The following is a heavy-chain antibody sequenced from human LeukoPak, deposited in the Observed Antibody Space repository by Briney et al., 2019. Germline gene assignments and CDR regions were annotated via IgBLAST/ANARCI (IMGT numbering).Heavy chain of an antibody. V-gene: IGHV3-74*01. Sequence: GGSLRLSCAASGFTFSSYWMHWVRQAPGKGLVWVSRINSDGSSTTYADSVKGRFTISRDDAKNTLYLQMNSLRAEDTAVYYCARAPYYYDTSGFLIWGQGTMVTVSS. CDR2: INSDGSST. J-gene: IGHJ3*02. D-gene: IGHD3-22*01. CDR1: GFTFSSYW. CDR3: ARAPYYYDTSGFLI.